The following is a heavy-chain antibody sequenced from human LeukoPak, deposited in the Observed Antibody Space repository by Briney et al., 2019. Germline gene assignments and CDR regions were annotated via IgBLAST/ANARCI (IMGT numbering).Heavy chain of an antibody. D-gene: IGHD2-2*01. CDR3: ASSPLGYCSSTSCYPFQH. CDR2: IRSKANSYAT. CDR1: GFTFSGSA. J-gene: IGHJ1*01. Sequence: GGSLRLSCAASGFTFSGSAMHWVRQASGKGLEWVGRIRSKANSYATAYAASVKGRFTISRDDSKNTAYLQMNSLKTEDTAVYYCASSPLGYCSSTSCYPFQHWGQGTLVTVSS. V-gene: IGHV3-73*01.